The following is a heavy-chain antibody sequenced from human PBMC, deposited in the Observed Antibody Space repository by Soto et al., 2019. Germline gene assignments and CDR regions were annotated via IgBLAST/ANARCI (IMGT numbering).Heavy chain of an antibody. J-gene: IGHJ4*02. V-gene: IGHV4-34*01. CDR1: GGSFSGYY. D-gene: IGHD6-19*01. Sequence: QVQLQQWGAGLLKPSETLSLTCAVYGGSFSGYYWSWIRQPPGKGLEWIGEINHSGSTNYNPSLKSRVTISVDTSKNQFSLKLSSVTAADTAVYYCARRGGIAVAGRVDYWGQGTLVTVSS. CDR3: ARRGGIAVAGRVDY. CDR2: INHSGST.